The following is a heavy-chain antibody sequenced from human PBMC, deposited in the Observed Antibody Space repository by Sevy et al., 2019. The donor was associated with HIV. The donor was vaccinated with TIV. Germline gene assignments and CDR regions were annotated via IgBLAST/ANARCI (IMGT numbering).Heavy chain of an antibody. D-gene: IGHD2-2*01. CDR3: AKDLIGYCSSTSCYANYYYYGMDV. CDR1: GFTFSSYG. V-gene: IGHV3-30*02. J-gene: IGHJ6*02. Sequence: GGSLRLSCAASGFTFSSYGMHWVRQAPGKGLEWVAFIRYDGSNKYYADSVKGRFTISRDNSKNTLYLQMNSLRAEDTAVYYCAKDLIGYCSSTSCYANYYYYGMDVWGQWTTVTVSS. CDR2: IRYDGSNK.